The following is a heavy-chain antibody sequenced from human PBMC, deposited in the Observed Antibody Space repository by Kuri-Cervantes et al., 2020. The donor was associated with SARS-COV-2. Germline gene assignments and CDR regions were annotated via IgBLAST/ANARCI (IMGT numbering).Heavy chain of an antibody. D-gene: IGHD6-19*01. J-gene: IGHJ4*02. V-gene: IGHV6-1*01. CDR1: GDSVSSNSAA. Sequence: SETLSLTCAISGDSVSSNSAAWSWTRQSPSRGLEWRGRTFYRSKWHNDYAVSVKGRITISPDTSKNQLSLRLNAVTPEDTAVYYCAGGSSGRDYWGQGTLVTVSS. CDR3: AGGSSGRDY. CDR2: TFYRSKWHN.